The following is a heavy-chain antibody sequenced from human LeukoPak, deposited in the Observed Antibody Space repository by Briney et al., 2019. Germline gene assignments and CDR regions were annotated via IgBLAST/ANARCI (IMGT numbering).Heavy chain of an antibody. CDR2: INPSGGST. J-gene: IGHJ6*02. V-gene: IGHV1-46*01. D-gene: IGHD1-26*01. CDR1: GYTFTSYY. Sequence: ASVKVSCKASGYTFTSYYMHWVRQAPGQGLEWMGIINPSGGSTSYAQKFQGRVTMTRDTSTSIVYMELSSLRSEDTAVYYCASSQWELLLYYGMDVWGQGTTVTVSS. CDR3: ASSQWELLLYYGMDV.